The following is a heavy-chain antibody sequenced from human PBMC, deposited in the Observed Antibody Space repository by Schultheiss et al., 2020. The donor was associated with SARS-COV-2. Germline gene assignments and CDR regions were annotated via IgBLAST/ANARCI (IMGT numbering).Heavy chain of an antibody. J-gene: IGHJ4*02. CDR2: INTDGSST. D-gene: IGHD2-2*02. V-gene: IGHV3-74*01. CDR3: ARVEPSAIPV. Sequence: GGSLRLSCAASGFTFSSYSMNWVRQAPGKGPVWVSRINTDGSSTSYADSVKGRVTVSRDNAKNTLYLQMDSLRAEDTAVYFCARVEPSAIPVWGQGTLVTVAS. CDR1: GFTFSSYS.